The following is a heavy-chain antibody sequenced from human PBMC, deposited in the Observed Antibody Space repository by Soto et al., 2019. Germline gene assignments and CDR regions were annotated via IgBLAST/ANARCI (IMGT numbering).Heavy chain of an antibody. V-gene: IGHV4-59*08. D-gene: IGHD3-9*01. CDR3: ARQPGYYDILTGYSTYYFDY. Sequence: SETLSLTCTVSGGSISSYYLNWIRQPPGKGLEWIGYIYYRGNTNYNPSLKSRVTISVDTSKNQFSLKLSSVTAADTAVYYCARQPGYYDILTGYSTYYFDYWGQGTPVTV. J-gene: IGHJ4*02. CDR2: IYYRGNT. CDR1: GGSISSYY.